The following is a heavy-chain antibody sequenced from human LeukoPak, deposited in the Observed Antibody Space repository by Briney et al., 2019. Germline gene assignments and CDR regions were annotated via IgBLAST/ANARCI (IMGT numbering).Heavy chain of an antibody. V-gene: IGHV3-33*06. J-gene: IGHJ4*02. CDR1: GYSFNDYA. D-gene: IGHD3-3*01. CDR2: IWYDGSNK. Sequence: GRSLRLFCAASGYSFNDYAMHWVRQAPDKGLEWVAAIWYDGSNKYYADSVKGRFTISRDNSKSTLYLQTDSLRAEDTAVYYCAKDNDLWNSHHRGRGLDYWGQGTLVTVSS. CDR3: AKDNDLWNSHHRGRGLDY.